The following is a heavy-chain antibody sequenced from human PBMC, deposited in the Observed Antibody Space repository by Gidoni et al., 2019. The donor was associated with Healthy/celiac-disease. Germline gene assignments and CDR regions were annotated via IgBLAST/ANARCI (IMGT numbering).Heavy chain of an antibody. CDR3: ARQRSAYYYYYGMDV. CDR2: INHSGRT. Sequence: QVQLQQWGAGLLKPSETLSLTCAVYGGSFSGYYWTWIRQPPGKGLEGIGEINHSGRTNYNPSLKSRVTISVDTSKNQFSLKLSSVTAADTAVYYCARQRSAYYYYYGMDVWGQGTTVTVSS. J-gene: IGHJ6*02. D-gene: IGHD6-25*01. V-gene: IGHV4-34*01. CDR1: GGSFSGYY.